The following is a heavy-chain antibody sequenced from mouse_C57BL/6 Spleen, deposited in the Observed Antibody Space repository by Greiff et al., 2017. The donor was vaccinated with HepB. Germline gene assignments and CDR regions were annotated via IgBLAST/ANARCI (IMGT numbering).Heavy chain of an antibody. CDR2: INPNNGGT. V-gene: IGHV1-18*01. D-gene: IGHD2-3*01. CDR3: AKHDPDEGYFDY. Sequence: VQLKESGPELVKPGASVKIPCKASGYTFTDYNMDWVKQSHGKSLEWIEEINPNNGGTIYNQKFKGKATLTVDKSSSTAYMELRSLTSEDTAVYYCAKHDPDEGYFDYWGQGTTLTVSS. CDR1: GYTFTDYN. J-gene: IGHJ2*01.